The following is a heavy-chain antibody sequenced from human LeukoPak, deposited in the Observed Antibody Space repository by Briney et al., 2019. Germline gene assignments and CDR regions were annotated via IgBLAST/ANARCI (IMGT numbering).Heavy chain of an antibody. D-gene: IGHD3-16*01. V-gene: IGHV3-7*01. J-gene: IGHJ4*02. CDR2: MNQDGSEQ. Sequence: GGSLRLSCAASGFTFTTYWMAWVRQAPGKGLELVANMNQDGSEQYHVDSARGRFTMSRVNTNNNVFLLLDSLSVADSTVYYCARVTRRVYYGEYGGQGTTVTVPS. CDR3: ARVTRRVYYGEY. CDR1: GFTFTTYW.